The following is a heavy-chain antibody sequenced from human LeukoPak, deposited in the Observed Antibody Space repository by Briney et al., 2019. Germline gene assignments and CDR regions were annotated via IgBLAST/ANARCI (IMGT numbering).Heavy chain of an antibody. Sequence: PGGSLRLSCAASGFTFNDYAMHWARQAPGKGLEWGSGISWNSDSKGYADSVKGRFTISRDNAKNSLYLQMNSLRAEDMALYYCVKDRSIWSWGWFDPWGQGTLVTVSS. CDR3: VKDRSIWSWGWFDP. CDR1: GFTFNDYA. D-gene: IGHD6-13*01. J-gene: IGHJ5*02. V-gene: IGHV3-9*03. CDR2: ISWNSDSK.